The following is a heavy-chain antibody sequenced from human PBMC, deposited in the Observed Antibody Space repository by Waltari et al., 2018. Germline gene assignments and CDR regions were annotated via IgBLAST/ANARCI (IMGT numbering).Heavy chain of an antibody. J-gene: IGHJ4*02. Sequence: QVQLQQWGAGLLKPSETLSLTCAVYGGSFSGYYWSWIRQPPGKGLEWIGEINHSGSTNYNPYPKSRVTISVDTSKNQFSLKLSSVTAADTAVYYCARRAGYSSSPRYYLWGQGTLVTVSS. V-gene: IGHV4-34*01. D-gene: IGHD6-13*01. CDR1: GGSFSGYY. CDR3: ARRAGYSSSPRYYL. CDR2: INHSGST.